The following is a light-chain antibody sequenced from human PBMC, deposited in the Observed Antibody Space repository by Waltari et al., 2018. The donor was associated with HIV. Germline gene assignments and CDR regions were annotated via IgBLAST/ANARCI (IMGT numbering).Light chain of an antibody. CDR2: DNN. J-gene: IGLJ3*02. Sequence: QSVLTQPPSVSAAPGQRVTISCSGSSSHIRNNYVSWYQHLPGAAPKPLIYDNNNRPSGIPDRFSGSKSGTSATLVITGLQTGDEADYYCGTWDSSLSAVFGGGTKLTVL. CDR3: GTWDSSLSAV. CDR1: SSHIRNNY. V-gene: IGLV1-51*01.